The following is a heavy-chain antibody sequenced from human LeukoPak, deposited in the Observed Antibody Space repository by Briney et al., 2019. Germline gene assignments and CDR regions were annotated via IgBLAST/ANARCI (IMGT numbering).Heavy chain of an antibody. J-gene: IGHJ6*03. CDR3: ARPGYSSSWYERDYYYYMDV. CDR2: ISSSSSYI. Sequence: GGSLRLSCAASGFTFSSYSMNWVRQAPGKGLEWVSSISSSSSYIYYADSVKGRFTISRDNAKNSLYLQMNSLRAEDTAVYYCARPGYSSSWYERDYYYYMDVWGKGTTVTISS. CDR1: GFTFSSYS. V-gene: IGHV3-21*01. D-gene: IGHD6-13*01.